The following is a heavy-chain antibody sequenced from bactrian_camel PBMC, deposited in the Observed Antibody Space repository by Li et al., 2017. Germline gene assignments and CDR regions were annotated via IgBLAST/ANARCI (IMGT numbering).Heavy chain of an antibody. CDR3: AADRRRWYGCHDSVFKS. CDR1: AVGQSTYC. CDR2: IDNEGDA. V-gene: IGHV3S10*01. D-gene: IGHD6*01. J-gene: IGHJ6*01. Sequence: DVQLVESGGGLVEVGGSLRLSCEVSAVGQSTYCMGWFRQAPGKEREGVASIDNEGDARYGDAVKGRFTIYRDNAKKTLYLQMNNLKTEDTAMYYCAADRRRWYGCHDSVFKSWGQGTQVTVS.